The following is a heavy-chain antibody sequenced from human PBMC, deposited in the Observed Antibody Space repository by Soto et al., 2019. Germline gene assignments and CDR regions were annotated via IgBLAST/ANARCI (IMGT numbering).Heavy chain of an antibody. D-gene: IGHD4-17*01. V-gene: IGHV3-23*01. J-gene: IGHJ3*02. Sequence: LRLSCAASGFTFSSFAMSWVRQAPGKGLEWVSAISGSGSSTYYADSVKGRFTISRDNSKNTLYLQMNSLRAEDTAVYYCSFALRSNDAFDIWGQGTMVTVSS. CDR1: GFTFSSFA. CDR3: SFALRSNDAFDI. CDR2: ISGSGSST.